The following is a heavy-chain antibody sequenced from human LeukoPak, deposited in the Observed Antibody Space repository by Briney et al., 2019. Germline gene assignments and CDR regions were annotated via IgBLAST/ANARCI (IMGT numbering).Heavy chain of an antibody. J-gene: IGHJ3*02. Sequence: GGSLRLSCAASGFTFSSYSMNWVRQAPGKGLEWVSYISSSGSTIYYADSVKGRFTISRDNAKNSLYLQMNSLRAEDTAVYYCARASGYCSSTSCQRGHAFDIWGQGTMVTVSS. CDR1: GFTFSSYS. CDR3: ARASGYCSSTSCQRGHAFDI. V-gene: IGHV3-48*04. D-gene: IGHD2-2*01. CDR2: ISSSGSTI.